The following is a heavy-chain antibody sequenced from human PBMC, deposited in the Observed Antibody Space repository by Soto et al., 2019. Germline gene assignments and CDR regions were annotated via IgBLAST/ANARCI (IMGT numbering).Heavy chain of an antibody. CDR3: ARVVSPGTSSDY. CDR1: GFTFSSYV. D-gene: IGHD2-2*01. Sequence: GGSLRLSCAASGFTFSSYVMNWVRQAPGKGLEWVASISSRGRYIYYAESLKGRFTISRNDAQNSLYLQMDSLRPEDTAIYYCARVVSPGTSSDYWGQGTLVPVSS. CDR2: ISSRGRYI. V-gene: IGHV3-21*01. J-gene: IGHJ4*02.